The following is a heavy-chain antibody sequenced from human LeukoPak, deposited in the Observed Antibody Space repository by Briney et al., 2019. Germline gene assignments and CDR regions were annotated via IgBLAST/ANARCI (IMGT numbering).Heavy chain of an antibody. D-gene: IGHD2-8*01. CDR1: GFTFSSYA. CDR2: ISGSGGST. CDR3: AKDMGYFTGMDV. J-gene: IGHJ6*02. Sequence: GGSLRLSCAASGFTFSSYAMSWVRQAPGKGLEWVSAISGSGGSTYYADSVRGRFTISRDNSKNTLYLQMNSLRAEDTAVYYCAKDMGYFTGMDVWGQGTTVTVSS. V-gene: IGHV3-23*01.